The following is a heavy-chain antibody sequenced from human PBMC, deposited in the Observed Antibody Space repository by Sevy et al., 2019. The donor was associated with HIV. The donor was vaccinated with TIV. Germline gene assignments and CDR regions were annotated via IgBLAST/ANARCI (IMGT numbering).Heavy chain of an antibody. J-gene: IGHJ4*02. V-gene: IGHV4-61*01. Sequence: SETLSLTCSVSGVSITSGNSYWSWIRQPPGKGLEWIAYIFYNGNTNYNPTLESRVTMSVDTSNSQFSLSLRSVTAADTAVYYCARGLNYYVSGSFDYWGQGTLVTVSS. D-gene: IGHD3-10*01. CDR2: IFYNGNT. CDR3: ARGLNYYVSGSFDY. CDR1: GVSITSGNSY.